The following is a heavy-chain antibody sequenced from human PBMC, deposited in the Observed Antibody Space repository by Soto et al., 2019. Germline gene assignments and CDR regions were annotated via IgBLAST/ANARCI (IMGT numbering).Heavy chain of an antibody. V-gene: IGHV4-31*03. Sequence: QVQLQESGPGLVKPSQTLSLTCSVSGGSFSSGAYYWSWIRQHPGRGLEWIGYIYYSGSTSYNPSRWSRITISMDTSKNQFSLKLSSVTAADSAVYYCARGVYYYYYGMDVWGQGTTVTVSS. CDR2: IYYSGST. CDR1: GGSFSSGAYY. CDR3: ARGVYYYYYGMDV. J-gene: IGHJ6*02.